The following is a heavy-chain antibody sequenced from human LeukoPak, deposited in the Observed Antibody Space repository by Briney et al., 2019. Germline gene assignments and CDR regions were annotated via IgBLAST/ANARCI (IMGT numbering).Heavy chain of an antibody. Sequence: SETLSLTCTVSGGSIGSSSYYWGWIRQPPGKGLEWIGSIYYSGSTYYNPSLKSRVTISVDTSKNQFSLKLSSVTAADTAVYYCARQAGSPPYYFDYWGQGTLVTVSS. D-gene: IGHD3-10*01. CDR3: ARQAGSPPYYFDY. J-gene: IGHJ4*02. CDR1: GGSIGSSSYY. V-gene: IGHV4-39*01. CDR2: IYYSGST.